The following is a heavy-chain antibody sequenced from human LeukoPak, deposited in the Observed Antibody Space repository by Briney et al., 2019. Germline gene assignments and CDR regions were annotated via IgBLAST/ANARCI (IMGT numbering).Heavy chain of an antibody. D-gene: IGHD1-26*01. CDR2: INWNGGST. Sequence: GGSLRLSCAASGFTFDDYGMSWVRQAPGKGLEWVSGINWNGGSTGYADSVKGRFTISRDNAKNSLYLQMNSLRAEDTAVYYCTREGDSGSYFYYFDYWGQGTLVTVSS. CDR1: GFTFDDYG. V-gene: IGHV3-20*04. J-gene: IGHJ4*02. CDR3: TREGDSGSYFYYFDY.